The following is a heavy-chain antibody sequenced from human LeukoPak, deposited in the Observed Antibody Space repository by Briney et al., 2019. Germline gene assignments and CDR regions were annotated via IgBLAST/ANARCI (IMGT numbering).Heavy chain of an antibody. CDR1: GGSFSGYY. CDR3: ARDREGGSSGWYVFDY. CDR2: INHSGST. J-gene: IGHJ4*02. D-gene: IGHD6-19*01. V-gene: IGHV4-34*01. Sequence: SETLSLTCAVYGGSFSGYYWSWIRQPPGKGLEWIGEINHSGSTNYNPSLKSRVTISVDTSKNQFSLKLSSVTAADTAVYYCARDREGGSSGWYVFDYWGQGTLVTVSS.